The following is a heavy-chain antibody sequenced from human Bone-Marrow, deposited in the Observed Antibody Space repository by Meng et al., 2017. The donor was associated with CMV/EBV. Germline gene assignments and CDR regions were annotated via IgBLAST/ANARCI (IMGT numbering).Heavy chain of an antibody. D-gene: IGHD3-10*01. CDR1: GFTFSSYG. J-gene: IGHJ6*02. CDR3: AKDRWFGDPDGGYYYYGMDV. V-gene: IGHV3-30*02. Sequence: GESLKISCAASGFTFSSYGMHWVRQAPGKGLEWVAFIRCDGSNKYYADSVKGRFTISRDNSKNTLYLQMNSLRAEDTAVYYCAKDRWFGDPDGGYYYYGMDVWGQGTTVTGS. CDR2: IRCDGSNK.